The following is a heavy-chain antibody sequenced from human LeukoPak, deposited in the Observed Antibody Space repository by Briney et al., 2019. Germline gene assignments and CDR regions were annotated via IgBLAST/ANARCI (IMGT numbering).Heavy chain of an antibody. CDR2: IRYDGSNK. D-gene: IGHD3-10*01. J-gene: IGHJ4*02. CDR3: ARGPLYGSGSYPLDY. V-gene: IGHV3-30*02. CDR1: GFTFSSYG. Sequence: GGSLRLSCAASGFTFSSYGMHWVRQAPGKGLEWVAFIRYDGSNKYYADSVKGRFTISRDNSKNTLYLQMNSLRAEDTAVYYCARGPLYGSGSYPLDYWGQGTLVTVSS.